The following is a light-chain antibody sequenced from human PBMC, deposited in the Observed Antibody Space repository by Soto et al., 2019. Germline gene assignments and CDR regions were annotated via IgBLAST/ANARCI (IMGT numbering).Light chain of an antibody. CDR1: QSISTL. V-gene: IGKV1-5*01. CDR3: QQYNSYSLWT. J-gene: IGKJ1*01. CDR2: GAS. Sequence: DIQMTQSPSTLSASVGDRVTITCRASQSISTLLAWYQQKPGKAPELLISGASSLESGVPSRFSGSGSGAEFTLTISSLQPDDFATYYCQQYNSYSLWTFGQGTKVDIK.